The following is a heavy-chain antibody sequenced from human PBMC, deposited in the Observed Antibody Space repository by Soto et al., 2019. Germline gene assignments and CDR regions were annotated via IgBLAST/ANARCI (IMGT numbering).Heavy chain of an antibody. V-gene: IGHV6-1*01. Sequence: SQTLSLTCAISGDSVSTNSATWDWIRQSPSRGLEWLGRTYYRSNWYTDYAASVKGRININPDTSNNQVSLHLDSVTPDDTAVYYCARLIGNSWLDSWGQGTLVTVSS. CDR2: TYYRSNWYT. CDR3: ARLIGNSWLDS. CDR1: GDSVSTNSAT. J-gene: IGHJ5*01. D-gene: IGHD2-8*01.